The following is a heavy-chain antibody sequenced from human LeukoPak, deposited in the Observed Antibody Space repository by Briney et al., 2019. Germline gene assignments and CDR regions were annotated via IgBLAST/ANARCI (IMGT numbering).Heavy chain of an antibody. CDR3: ARDPRYYYGSGYYYYGMDV. CDR1: GFTFSSYA. V-gene: IGHV3-23*01. Sequence: GGSLRLSCAASGFTFSSYAMSWVRQAPGKGLEWVSTIGGSGSSTYYADSVKGRFTISRDNSKNTLYLQMNSLRAEDTAVYYCARDPRYYYGSGYYYYGMDVWGQGTTVTVSS. D-gene: IGHD3-10*01. J-gene: IGHJ6*02. CDR2: IGGSGSST.